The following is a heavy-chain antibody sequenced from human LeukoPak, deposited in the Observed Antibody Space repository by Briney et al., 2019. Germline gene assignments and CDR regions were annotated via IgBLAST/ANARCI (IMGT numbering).Heavy chain of an antibody. V-gene: IGHV4-61*02. D-gene: IGHD3-16*02. CDR2: IYTSGST. Sequence: SETLSLTCTFSGGSISSGSYYWSWIRQPAGKGLEWIGRIYTSGSTNYNPSLKSRVTISVDTSKNQFSLKLSSVTAADTPVYYCARTQHNTGSGYDFYDYVWGSYRPDAFDIWGQGTMVTVSS. CDR3: ARTQHNTGSGYDFYDYVWGSYRPDAFDI. J-gene: IGHJ3*02. CDR1: GGSISSGSYY.